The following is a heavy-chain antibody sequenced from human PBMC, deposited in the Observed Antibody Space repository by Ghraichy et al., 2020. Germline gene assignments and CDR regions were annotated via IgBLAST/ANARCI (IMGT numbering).Heavy chain of an antibody. J-gene: IGHJ4*02. CDR1: GYTFTSYD. CDR2: MNPNSGNT. V-gene: IGHV1-8*01. CDR3: ARGPGSGSYTPPGPRALKLWSFDY. D-gene: IGHD1-26*01. Sequence: ASVKVSCKASGYTFTSYDINWVRQATGQGLEWMGWMNPNSGNTGYAQKFQGRVTMTRNTSISTAYMELSSLRSEDTAVYYCARGPGSGSYTPPGPRALKLWSFDYWGQGTLVTVSS.